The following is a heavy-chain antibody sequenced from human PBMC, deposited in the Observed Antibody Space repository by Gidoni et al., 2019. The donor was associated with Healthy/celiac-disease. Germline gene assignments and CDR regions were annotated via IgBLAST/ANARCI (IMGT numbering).Heavy chain of an antibody. J-gene: IGHJ3*02. CDR1: GFTFSSYD. D-gene: IGHD2-15*01. CDR3: ARGYCSGGSCYSGSLDAFDI. CDR2: IGTAGDT. V-gene: IGHV3-13*01. Sequence: EVQLVASGGGLVQPGGSLRLSCAASGFTFSSYDMHWVRQATGKGLEWVSAIGTAGDTYYPGSVKGRFTISRENAKNSLYLQMNSLRAGDTAVYYCARGYCSGGSCYSGSLDAFDIWGQGTMVTVSS.